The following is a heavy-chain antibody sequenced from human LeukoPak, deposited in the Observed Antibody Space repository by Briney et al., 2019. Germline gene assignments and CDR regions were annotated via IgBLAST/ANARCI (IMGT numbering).Heavy chain of an antibody. V-gene: IGHV4-39*01. CDR1: IGSVNSGVYY. D-gene: IGHD3-22*01. Sequence: SETLSLTCTVSIGSVNSGVYYWGWIRQPPGKGLEWIGSIHSSGSTYYNPSLKSRVTISVDTSKNHFSLKLSSVTAADRAVYYCAKHEGSYYDKSGYTFDFWGQGTLVTVSS. CDR2: IHSSGST. J-gene: IGHJ4*02. CDR3: AKHEGSYYDKSGYTFDF.